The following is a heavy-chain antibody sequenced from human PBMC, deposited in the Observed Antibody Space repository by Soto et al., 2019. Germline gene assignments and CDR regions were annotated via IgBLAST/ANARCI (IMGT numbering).Heavy chain of an antibody. D-gene: IGHD1-20*01. V-gene: IGHV4-39*01. CDR1: SGSISVTNVF. CDR2: VDYSGTA. J-gene: IGHJ4*02. Sequence: PETLCLTCTVSSGSISVTNVFWGWVRQPPGKGLEWIGNVDYSGTAYFSPSLATRVTFHVDTSKNQFSLTLYSVTAADTAVYYCATITGRHLDYWGQGILLTV. CDR3: ATITGRHLDY.